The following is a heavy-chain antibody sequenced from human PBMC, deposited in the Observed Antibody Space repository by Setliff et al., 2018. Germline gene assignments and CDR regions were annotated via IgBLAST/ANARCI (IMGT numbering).Heavy chain of an antibody. D-gene: IGHD3-10*01. V-gene: IGHV3-15*05. J-gene: IGHJ4*02. Sequence: GGSLRLSCAASGFTFSNAWMNWVRQAPGKGLEWVGRVKSKSEGGTTHYAGPVKGRITVSRDDSKNTLYLDLNSLQIEDTAVYYCTTAGSSDWVPIAYWGQGTLVTVSS. CDR2: VKSKSEGGTT. CDR1: GFTFSNAW. CDR3: TTAGSSDWVPIAY.